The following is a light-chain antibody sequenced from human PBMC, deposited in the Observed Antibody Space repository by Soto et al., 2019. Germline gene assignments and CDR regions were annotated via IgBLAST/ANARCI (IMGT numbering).Light chain of an antibody. CDR2: GAS. J-gene: IGKJ1*01. CDR1: QSITSNY. V-gene: IGKV3-20*01. CDR3: QRYGGPSWT. Sequence: EIVLTQSPGTLSLSPGERATLSCRASQSITSNYLVWYQQKPGQAPRLLIFGASNRATGIPDKFSGSGSGTDFTLTVSRLEPDDFAVYYCQRYGGPSWTFGQGTRVEIK.